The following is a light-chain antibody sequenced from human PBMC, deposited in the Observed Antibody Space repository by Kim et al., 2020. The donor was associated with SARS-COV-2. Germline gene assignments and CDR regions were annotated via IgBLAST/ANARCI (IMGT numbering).Light chain of an antibody. CDR3: MQAVQTPVT. CDR1: QSLLYSNGYTF. CDR2: LAS. Sequence: PASISCRSSQSLLYSNGYTFLDWYLQKPGQSPQLLSYLASNRASGVPDRLSGSGSGTDFTLKISRVEAEDVGVYYCMQAVQTPVTFGQGTRLEIK. J-gene: IGKJ5*01. V-gene: IGKV2-28*01.